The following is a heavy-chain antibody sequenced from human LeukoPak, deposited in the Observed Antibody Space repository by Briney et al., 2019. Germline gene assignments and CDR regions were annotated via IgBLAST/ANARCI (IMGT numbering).Heavy chain of an antibody. J-gene: IGHJ2*01. CDR3: ARVEVPRDINDWYFDL. CDR1: GYSIAHGFF. V-gene: IGHV4-38-2*02. CDR2: LYHSGTT. Sequence: SETLSLTCTVSGYSIAHGFFWAWIRQPPGGGLEWIGSLYHSGTTYYSTSLKSRISTSVDTSKNQFSLKLRLVTAADTAVYYCARVEVPRDINDWYFDLWGRGTLVTVSS. D-gene: IGHD2-15*01.